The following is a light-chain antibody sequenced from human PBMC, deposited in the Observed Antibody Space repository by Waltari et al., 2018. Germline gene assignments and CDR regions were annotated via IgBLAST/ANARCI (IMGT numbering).Light chain of an antibody. CDR1: SGDIGGSDF. CDR3: SSPSTNNVFV. V-gene: IGLV2-14*01. CDR2: DVN. Sequence: QSALTQPASVSASPGQSITISCTGTSGDIGGSDFVSWYQHHPGRAPKVLIFDVNPRPSGIPDRFSGSKSGNTASLTISGLQAEDDADYYCSSPSTNNVFVFGGGTKVTVL. J-gene: IGLJ2*01.